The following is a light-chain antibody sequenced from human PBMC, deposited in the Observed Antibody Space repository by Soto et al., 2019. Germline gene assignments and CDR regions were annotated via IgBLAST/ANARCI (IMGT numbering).Light chain of an antibody. CDR1: QSVSSGY. J-gene: IGKJ1*01. CDR3: QQYVSSPWT. CDR2: GAS. V-gene: IGKV3-20*01. Sequence: EIVLTQSPGTLSLSPGERATLSCRASQSVSSGYLAWYQQKPGQAPRLLIYGASSRATGIPDRFSGSGSGTDFTLTISRLEPEDFAVFYCQQYVSSPWTFGQGTKVEIK.